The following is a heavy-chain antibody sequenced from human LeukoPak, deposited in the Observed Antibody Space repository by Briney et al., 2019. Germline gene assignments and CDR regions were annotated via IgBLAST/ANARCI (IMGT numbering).Heavy chain of an antibody. V-gene: IGHV4-39*01. CDR3: ARQGYCSGGSCYPGGYYFDY. Sequence: SETLSLTCTVSGGSIGSSSYYWGWIRQPPGKGLEWIGSIYYSGSTYYNPSLKSRVTISVDTSKNQFSLKLSSVTAADTAVYYCARQGYCSGGSCYPGGYYFDYWGQGTLVTVSS. CDR2: IYYSGST. CDR1: GGSIGSSSYY. D-gene: IGHD2-15*01. J-gene: IGHJ4*02.